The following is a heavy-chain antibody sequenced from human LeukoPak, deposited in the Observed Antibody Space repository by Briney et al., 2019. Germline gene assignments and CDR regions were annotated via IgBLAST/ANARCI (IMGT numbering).Heavy chain of an antibody. J-gene: IGHJ5*02. Sequence: SGGSLRLSCAASGFTFSSYAMHWVRQAPGKGLEWVAVISYDGSNKYYADSVKGRFTISRDNSKSTLYLQMNSLRAEDTAVYYCARDPHCSGGSCYSFDPWGQGTPVTVSS. CDR3: ARDPHCSGGSCYSFDP. V-gene: IGHV3-30-3*01. CDR2: ISYDGSNK. CDR1: GFTFSSYA. D-gene: IGHD2-15*01.